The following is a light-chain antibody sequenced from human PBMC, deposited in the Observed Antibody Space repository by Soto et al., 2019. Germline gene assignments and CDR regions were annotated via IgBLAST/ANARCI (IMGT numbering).Light chain of an antibody. CDR3: QQYDSYPFS. V-gene: IGKV1-8*01. CDR1: QGISSY. J-gene: IGKJ4*01. CDR2: AAS. Sequence: AIRMTQSPSSLSASTGDRVTITCRASQGISSYLAWYQQKPGKAPKLLIYAASTLQSGVPSRFSGSGSGTDFTLTSSCLQSEDFATYYCQQYDSYPFSFGGVTKVQIK.